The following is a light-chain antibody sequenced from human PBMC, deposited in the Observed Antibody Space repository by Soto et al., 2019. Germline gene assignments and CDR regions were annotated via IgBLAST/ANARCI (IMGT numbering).Light chain of an antibody. CDR2: EVV. J-gene: IGLJ1*01. Sequence: QSVLTQPPSASGSPGQSVTISCTGTKNDIGVYDFVSWYQHHPGKAPRLIIYEVVQRPSGVPDRFSGSKSGNTASLTVSGLQAADEADYYCSSYTSNNTPFVFGTGTKVTVL. CDR1: KNDIGVYDF. V-gene: IGLV2-8*01. CDR3: SSYTSNNTPFV.